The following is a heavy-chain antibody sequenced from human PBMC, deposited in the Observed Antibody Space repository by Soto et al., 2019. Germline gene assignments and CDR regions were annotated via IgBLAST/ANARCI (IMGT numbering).Heavy chain of an antibody. CDR2: INHSGST. J-gene: IGHJ6*02. Sequence: PSETLYLTCAVYGGSFSGYYWSWIRQPPGKGLEWIGEINHSGSTNYNPSLKSRVTISVDTSKNQFSLKLSSVTAADTAVYYCARPTRQWLGLRYYYGMDVWAQGTTVTGSS. D-gene: IGHD6-19*01. CDR1: GGSFSGYY. CDR3: ARPTRQWLGLRYYYGMDV. V-gene: IGHV4-34*01.